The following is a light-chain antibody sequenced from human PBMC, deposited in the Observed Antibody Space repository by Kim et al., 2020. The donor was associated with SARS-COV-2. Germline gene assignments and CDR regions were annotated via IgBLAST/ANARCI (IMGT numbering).Light chain of an antibody. Sequence: AAVRDRVTFTCRASQGISNYLAWYQQKPGKVPTLLIYAASALRSGVPSRFSGSGSGTDFTLNISSLQPEDVAVYYCQQCKGAPWTFGHGTKVDIK. J-gene: IGKJ1*01. CDR1: QGISNY. CDR2: AAS. CDR3: QQCKGAPWT. V-gene: IGKV1-27*01.